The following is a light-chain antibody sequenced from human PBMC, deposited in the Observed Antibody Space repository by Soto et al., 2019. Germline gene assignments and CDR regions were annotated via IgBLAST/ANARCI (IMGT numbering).Light chain of an antibody. J-gene: IGLJ1*01. CDR1: SNDVGGYNF. V-gene: IGLV2-11*01. Sequence: QSVLTQPRSVSGSPGQSVTISCTGTSNDVGGYNFVSWYQQHPGKVPKLIIYDVSIRPSGVPDRFSGSKSGITASLTISGLQAEDEADYYCCSYAGSYVDVFGTGTKLTVL. CDR2: DVS. CDR3: CSYAGSYVDV.